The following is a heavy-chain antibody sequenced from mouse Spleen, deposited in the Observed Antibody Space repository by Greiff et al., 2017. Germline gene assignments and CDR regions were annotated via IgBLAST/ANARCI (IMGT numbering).Heavy chain of an antibody. Sequence: QVQLQQSGAELVRPGTSVKVSCKASGYAFTNYSIEWVKQRPGQGLEWIGVINPGSGDTNYNQKFKGKATLTADKSSSTAYMQLSSLTSDDSAVYFCARGPKLDYFDYWGQGTTLTVSS. V-gene: IGHV1-54*03. CDR3: ARGPKLDYFDY. CDR2: INPGSGDT. CDR1: GYAFTNYS. D-gene: IGHD4-1*01. J-gene: IGHJ2*01.